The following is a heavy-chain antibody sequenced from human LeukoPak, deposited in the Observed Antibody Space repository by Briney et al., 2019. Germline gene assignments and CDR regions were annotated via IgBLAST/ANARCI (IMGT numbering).Heavy chain of an antibody. CDR3: ARAGFGGFGVYYYYMDV. D-gene: IGHD3-10*01. CDR1: GGTFSSYA. CDR2: IIPIFGTA. V-gene: IGHV1-69*13. J-gene: IGHJ6*03. Sequence: SVKVSCKASGGTFSSYAISWVRQAPGQGLEWMGGIIPIFGTANYAQKFQGRVTITADESTSTAYMELSSLRSEDTAVYYRARAGFGGFGVYYYYMDVWGKGTTVTVSS.